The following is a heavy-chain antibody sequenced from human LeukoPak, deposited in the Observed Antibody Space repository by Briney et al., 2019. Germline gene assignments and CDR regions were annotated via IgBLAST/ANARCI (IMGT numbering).Heavy chain of an antibody. Sequence: DSVKGRFTISRDDAKNSLYLQMNSLRGDDTAMYYCARGRRVAYSRSWYLDYWGQGTVVTVSS. CDR3: ARGRRVAYSRSWYLDY. J-gene: IGHJ4*02. V-gene: IGHV3-21*06. D-gene: IGHD6-13*01.